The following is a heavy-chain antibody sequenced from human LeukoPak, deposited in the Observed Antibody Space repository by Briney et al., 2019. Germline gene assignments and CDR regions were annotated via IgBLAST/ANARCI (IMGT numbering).Heavy chain of an antibody. V-gene: IGHV3-74*01. CDR2: ITSDGSST. CDR1: GFTFSSYW. Sequence: GGSLRLSCAASGFTFSSYWMHWVRHPPGKGLVWVSRITSDGSSTTYADSVKGRFTISRDNAKNTVYLQMNSLRAEDTAVYYCARTREYYFDYWGQGTLVTVSS. J-gene: IGHJ4*02. D-gene: IGHD5-24*01. CDR3: ARTREYYFDY.